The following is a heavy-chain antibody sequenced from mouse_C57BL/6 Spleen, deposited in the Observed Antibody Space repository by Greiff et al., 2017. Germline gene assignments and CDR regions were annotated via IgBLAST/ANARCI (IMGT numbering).Heavy chain of an antibody. J-gene: IGHJ1*03. CDR2: INPNNGGT. V-gene: IGHV1-18*01. D-gene: IGHD1-1*01. CDR1: GYTFTDYN. CDR3: ARRGPYYYGSSGYFDV. Sequence: EVQLVESGPELVKPGASVKIPCKASGYTFTDYNMDWVKQSHGKSLEWIGDINPNNGGTIYNQKFKGKATLTVDKSSSTAYMELRSLTSEDTAVYYCARRGPYYYGSSGYFDVWGTGTTVTVSS.